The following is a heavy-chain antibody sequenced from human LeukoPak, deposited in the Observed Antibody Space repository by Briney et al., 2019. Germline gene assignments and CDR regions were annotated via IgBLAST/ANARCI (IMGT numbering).Heavy chain of an antibody. CDR1: GFTFSSYA. Sequence: GGSLRLSCAASGFTFSSYAMSWVRQAPGKGREWVSAISGSGGSTYYADSVKGRFTISRDNSKNTLYLQMNSLRAEDTAVYYCSRKGVNTAFDIWGQRTMVTVSS. J-gene: IGHJ3*02. D-gene: IGHD3-10*01. CDR2: ISGSGGST. CDR3: SRKGVNTAFDI. V-gene: IGHV3-23*01.